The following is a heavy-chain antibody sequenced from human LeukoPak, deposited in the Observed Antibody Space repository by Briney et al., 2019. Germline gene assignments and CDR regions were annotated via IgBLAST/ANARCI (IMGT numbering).Heavy chain of an antibody. D-gene: IGHD1-26*01. CDR3: ASLRERSYYARGFDY. CDR2: VYYSGST. CDR1: GGSISSSSFY. Sequence: SETLSLTCTVSGGSISSSSFYWGWIRQPPGKGLEWIGSVYYSGSTYYNPSLKSRVTISVDTSKNQFSLKLSSVTAADTAVYYCASLRERSYYARGFDYWGQGTLVTVSS. J-gene: IGHJ4*02. V-gene: IGHV4-39*01.